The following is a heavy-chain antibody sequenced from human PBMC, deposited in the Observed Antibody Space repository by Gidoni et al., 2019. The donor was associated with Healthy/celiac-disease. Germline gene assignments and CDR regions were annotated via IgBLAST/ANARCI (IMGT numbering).Heavy chain of an antibody. V-gene: IGHV3-21*01. CDR2: ISSRSSYI. Sequence: EVQLVESEAGLVKPGGSLRLSCAASGCTFSSYSMTWVRQAPGKGLDWVSSISSRSSYIFYADSVKGRFTISRDNAKNSLYLQMNSLRAEDTAVYYCARWTHYDLWSGYHYYYYGMDVWGQGTTVTVSS. CDR3: ARWTHYDLWSGYHYYYYGMDV. CDR1: GCTFSSYS. D-gene: IGHD3-3*01. J-gene: IGHJ6*02.